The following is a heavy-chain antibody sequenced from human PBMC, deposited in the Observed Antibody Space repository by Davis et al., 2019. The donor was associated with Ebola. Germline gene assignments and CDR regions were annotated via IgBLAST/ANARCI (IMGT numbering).Heavy chain of an antibody. D-gene: IGHD3-22*01. J-gene: IGHJ4*02. Sequence: HTGGSLRLSCAASGFSFSNYWIHWVRQAPGKGPVWVSRISPDGSATGYADSVKGRLTISRDNAKNTLYLQMNSLRAEDTAVYYCARDFDRVRTWGQGTLVTVSS. CDR3: ARDFDRVRT. V-gene: IGHV3-74*01. CDR2: ISPDGSAT. CDR1: GFSFSNYW.